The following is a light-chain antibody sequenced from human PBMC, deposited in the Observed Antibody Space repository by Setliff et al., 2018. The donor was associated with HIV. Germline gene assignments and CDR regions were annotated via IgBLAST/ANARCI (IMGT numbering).Light chain of an antibody. Sequence: QSVLAQPRSVSGSPGQSVTISCTGTTGDVGGYNFVSWYQHHPGKAPKLMIYDVIKRPSGVPDRFSGSKSGNTASLTISGLQAEDEADYYCCSYAGSHTFVFGTGTKVTVL. J-gene: IGLJ1*01. V-gene: IGLV2-11*01. CDR3: CSYAGSHTFV. CDR2: DVI. CDR1: TGDVGGYNF.